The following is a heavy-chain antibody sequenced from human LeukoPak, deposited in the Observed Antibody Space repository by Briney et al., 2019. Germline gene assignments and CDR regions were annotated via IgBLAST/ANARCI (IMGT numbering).Heavy chain of an antibody. Sequence: PGRSLRLSCAASGFTFSNYAMHWVRQAPGKGLEWVAAISYDGSTKYYADSVKGRFIISRDNSKNTLYLQMNSLRAEDTAVYYCARQGPNYYESSEHYFEYWGQGTLVTASS. J-gene: IGHJ4*02. CDR1: GFTFSNYA. CDR2: ISYDGSTK. D-gene: IGHD3-22*01. V-gene: IGHV3-30-3*01. CDR3: ARQGPNYYESSEHYFEY.